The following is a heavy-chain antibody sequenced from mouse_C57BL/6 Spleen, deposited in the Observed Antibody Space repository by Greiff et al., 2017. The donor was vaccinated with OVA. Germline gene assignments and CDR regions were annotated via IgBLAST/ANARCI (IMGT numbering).Heavy chain of an antibody. CDR2: IDPSDSET. CDR3: ARGGNLYYFDD. J-gene: IGHJ2*01. Sequence: VQLQQPGAELVRPGSSVKLSCKASGYTFTSYWMHWVKQRPIQGLEWIGNIDPSDSETHYNQKFKDKATLTVDKSSSTAYMQLSSLTSEDSAVYYCARGGNLYYFDDWGQGTTLTVSS. V-gene: IGHV1-52*01. CDR1: GYTFTSYW.